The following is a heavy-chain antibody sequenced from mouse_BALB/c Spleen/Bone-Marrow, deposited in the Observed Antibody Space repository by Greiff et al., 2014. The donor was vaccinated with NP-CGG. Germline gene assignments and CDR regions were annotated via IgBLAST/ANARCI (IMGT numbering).Heavy chain of an antibody. D-gene: IGHD1-1*01. J-gene: IGHJ3*01. CDR2: TNPYNGGT. CDR3: ARDYYGSSYGFAY. V-gene: IGHV1-18*01. Sequence: VQLQQSGPELVKPGASMKISCKASGYSFTGYTMNWVKQSHGKSLEWIGLTNPYNGGTSCNQKFKGKATLTVDKSSSTAYMELLSLTSEDSAVYYCARDYYGSSYGFAYWGQGTLVTVSA. CDR1: GYSFTGYT.